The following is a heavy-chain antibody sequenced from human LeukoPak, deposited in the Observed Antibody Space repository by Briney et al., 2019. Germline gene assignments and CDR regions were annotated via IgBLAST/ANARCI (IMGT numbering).Heavy chain of an antibody. J-gene: IGHJ4*02. CDR3: ARCISMVRGVIRPPDY. CDR1: GGSISSISYH. Sequence: SETLSLTCSVSGGSISSISYHWGWIRQSPGKGLEWIGSIYYSGSAYYNPSLKSRLTISVDTSKNQFSLKLNSVTAADTAVYYCARCISMVRGVIRPPDYWGQGTLVTVSS. D-gene: IGHD3-10*01. V-gene: IGHV4-39*01. CDR2: IYYSGSA.